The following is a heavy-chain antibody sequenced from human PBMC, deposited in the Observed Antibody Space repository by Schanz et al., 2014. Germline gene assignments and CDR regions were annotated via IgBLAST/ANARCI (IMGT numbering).Heavy chain of an antibody. V-gene: IGHV1-18*01. CDR1: GGTFSSYT. CDR2: ISGSNGNT. CDR3: ARGGYSSGWYDRDIAHFDY. J-gene: IGHJ4*02. D-gene: IGHD6-19*01. Sequence: VQLVQSEAEVKKPGSSVKVSCKASGGTFSSYTISWVRQAPGQGLEWLGWISGSNGNTNYTQKFQGRVTMTIDPYTSTAYMELRSLRSDDTAVYYCARGGYSSGWYDRDIAHFDYWGQGTLXTVSS.